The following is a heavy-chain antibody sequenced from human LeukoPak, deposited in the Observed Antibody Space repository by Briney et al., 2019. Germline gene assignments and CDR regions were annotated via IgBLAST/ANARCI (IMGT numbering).Heavy chain of an antibody. J-gene: IGHJ4*02. V-gene: IGHV3-30*18. CDR2: ISYDGSNK. D-gene: IGHD6-6*01. CDR3: AKDRDSYYCDY. Sequence: GGSLRLSCAASGFTFSSYGMHWVRQAPGKGLEWVAVISYDGSNKYYADSVKGRFTISRDNSKNTLYLQMNSLRAEDTAVYYCAKDRDSYYCDYWGQGTLVTVSS. CDR1: GFTFSSYG.